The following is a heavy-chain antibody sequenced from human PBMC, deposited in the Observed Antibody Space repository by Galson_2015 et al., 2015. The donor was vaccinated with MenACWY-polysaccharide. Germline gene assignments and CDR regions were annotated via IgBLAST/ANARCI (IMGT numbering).Heavy chain of an antibody. V-gene: IGHV4-61*02. CDR3: ARDFTVGLISSIVGAPDGDDAFDI. CDR2: IYTSGST. CDR1: GGSISSGSYY. J-gene: IGHJ3*02. D-gene: IGHD1-26*01. Sequence: TLSLTCTVSGGSISSGSYYWSWIRQPAGKGLEWIGRIYTSGSTNYNPSLKRRVTISVDTSKNQFSLKLSSVTAADTAVYYCARDFTVGLISSIVGAPDGDDAFDIWGQGTLVTVSS.